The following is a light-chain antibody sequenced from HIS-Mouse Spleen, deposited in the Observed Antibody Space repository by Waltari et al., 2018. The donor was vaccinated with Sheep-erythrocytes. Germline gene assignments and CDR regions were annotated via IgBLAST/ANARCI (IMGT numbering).Light chain of an antibody. CDR3: CSYAGSYNHV. Sequence: QSALTQPRSVSGSPGQSVTISCTGTSSDVGGYNYVSWYHKHPGKAPKLMIYDVSKRPSGVPDRFSGYKSGNTASLTISGLQAEDEADYYCCSYAGSYNHVFATGTKVTVL. CDR1: SSDVGGYNY. CDR2: DVS. V-gene: IGLV2-11*01. J-gene: IGLJ1*01.